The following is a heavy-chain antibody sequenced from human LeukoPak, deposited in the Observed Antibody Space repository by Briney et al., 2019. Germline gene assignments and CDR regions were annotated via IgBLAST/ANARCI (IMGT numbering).Heavy chain of an antibody. CDR1: GFTVSSNY. CDR2: IYSGGST. CDR3: ARGSKPPSYYYDSSGTYFDY. D-gene: IGHD3-22*01. V-gene: IGHV3-53*01. Sequence: GGSLRLSCAASGFTVSSNYMSWVRQAPGKGLEWVSVIYSGGSTYYADSVKGRFTISRDKSKNTLYLQMNSLRAEDTAVYYCARGSKPPSYYYDSSGTYFDYWGQGTLVTVSS. J-gene: IGHJ4*02.